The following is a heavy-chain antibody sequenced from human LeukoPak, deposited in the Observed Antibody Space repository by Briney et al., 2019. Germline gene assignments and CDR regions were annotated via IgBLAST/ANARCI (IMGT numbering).Heavy chain of an antibody. D-gene: IGHD1-26*01. J-gene: IGHJ4*02. CDR2: MNPNNGDT. CDR1: GYTFTSYD. Sequence: EASVKVSCKASGYTFTSYDINWVRQATGQGLEWMGWMNPNNGDTNYAQKLQGRVTMTTDTSTSTTYMELRSLRYDDTAVYYCAREGGSGTYYAENYWGQGTLVTVSS. CDR3: AREGGSGTYYAENY. V-gene: IGHV1-18*01.